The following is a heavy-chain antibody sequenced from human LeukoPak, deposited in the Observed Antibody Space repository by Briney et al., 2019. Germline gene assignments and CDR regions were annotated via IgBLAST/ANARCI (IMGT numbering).Heavy chain of an antibody. CDR2: INHSGST. CDR3: ARGFMVRGVIGGFLDY. CDR1: GGSFSGYY. Sequence: PSETLSLTCAVYGGSFSGYYWSWIRQPPGKGLEWIGEINHSGSTNYNPSLKSRVTISVDTSKNQFSLKLSSVTAADTAVCYCARGFMVRGVIGGFLDYWGQGTLVTVSS. V-gene: IGHV4-34*01. D-gene: IGHD3-10*01. J-gene: IGHJ4*02.